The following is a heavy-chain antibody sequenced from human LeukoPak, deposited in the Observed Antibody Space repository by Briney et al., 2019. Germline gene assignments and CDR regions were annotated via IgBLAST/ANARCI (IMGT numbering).Heavy chain of an antibody. CDR1: GGSISSSSYY. Sequence: SETLSLTCTVSGGSISSSSYYWGWIRQPPGKGLEWIGSIFYSGSTYYNPSLKSRVTISVDTSKNQFSLKLSSVTAADTAVYYCARDIAPGVRASPVAFDIWGQGTMVTVSS. CDR2: IFYSGST. D-gene: IGHD3-10*01. J-gene: IGHJ3*02. CDR3: ARDIAPGVRASPVAFDI. V-gene: IGHV4-39*07.